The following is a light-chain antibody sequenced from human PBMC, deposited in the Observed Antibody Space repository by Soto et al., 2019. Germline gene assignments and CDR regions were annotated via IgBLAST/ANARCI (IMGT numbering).Light chain of an antibody. CDR2: DAS. CDR1: QSVSSY. CDR3: QQRSNFWT. V-gene: IGKV3-11*01. J-gene: IGKJ1*01. Sequence: EFVLTQSPATLSLSPGERATLSCRASQSVSSYLAWYQQKPGQAPRLLIYDASNRATGIPARFSGSGSGTDFTLTISSLEPEDFAVYYCQQRSNFWTFGQGTKVEIK.